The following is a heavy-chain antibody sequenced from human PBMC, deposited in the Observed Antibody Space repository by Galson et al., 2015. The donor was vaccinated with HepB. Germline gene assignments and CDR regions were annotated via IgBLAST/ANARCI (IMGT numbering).Heavy chain of an antibody. CDR2: ISGSGGST. V-gene: IGHV3-23*01. CDR3: AKCVVVPAAYGGFWYFDL. CDR1: GFTFSSYA. Sequence: SLRLSCAASGFTFSSYAMSWVRQAPGKGLEWVSAISGSGGSTYYADSVKGRFTISRDNSKNTLYLQMNSLRAEDTAVYYCAKCVVVPAAYGGFWYFDLWGRGTLVTVSS. J-gene: IGHJ2*01. D-gene: IGHD2-2*01.